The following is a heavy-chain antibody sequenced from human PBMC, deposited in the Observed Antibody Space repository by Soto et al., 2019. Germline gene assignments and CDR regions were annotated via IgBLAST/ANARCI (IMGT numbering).Heavy chain of an antibody. J-gene: IGHJ6*02. CDR3: AREYSRSQSINYYYYYGTDV. V-gene: IGHV4-4*02. CDR1: GGSISSSNW. CDR2: IYHSGST. Sequence: TLSLTCAVSGGSISSSNWWSWVRQPPGKGLEWIGEIYHSGSTNYNPSLKSRVTISVDKSKNQFSLKLSSVTAADTAVYYCAREYSRSQSINYYYYYGTDVWGQGTTVTVSS. D-gene: IGHD6-13*01.